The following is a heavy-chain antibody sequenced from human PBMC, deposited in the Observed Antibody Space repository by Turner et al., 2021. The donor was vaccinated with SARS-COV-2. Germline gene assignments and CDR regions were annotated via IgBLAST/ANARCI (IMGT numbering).Heavy chain of an antibody. J-gene: IGHJ4*02. Sequence: EVQLVASGGGLVKPGWSLRLSCAASSFTFSSYNMNWVRQAPGKGLEWVSTISSSSSYIYYADSVKGRFTISRDNAKKSLYLQMNSLRAEETAVYYCARDISAYYYDSSGYPDWGQGTLVTVTS. D-gene: IGHD3-22*01. CDR1: SFTFSSYN. CDR2: ISSSSSYI. CDR3: ARDISAYYYDSSGYPD. V-gene: IGHV3-21*01.